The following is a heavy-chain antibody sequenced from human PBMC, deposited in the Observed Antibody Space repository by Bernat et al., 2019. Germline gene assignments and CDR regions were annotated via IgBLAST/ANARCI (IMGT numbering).Heavy chain of an antibody. V-gene: IGHV3-30*18. CDR2: ISYDGSNK. CDR1: GFTFSSYG. D-gene: IGHD3-9*01. CDR3: AKEGEDYDILTGYYQHGAFDI. J-gene: IGHJ3*02. Sequence: VQLVESGGGLIQPGGSLRLSCAASGFTFSSYGMHWVRQAPGKGLEWVAVISYDGSNKYYADSVKGRFTISRDNSKNTLYLQMNSLRAEDTAVYYCAKEGEDYDILTGYYQHGAFDIWGQGTMVTVSS.